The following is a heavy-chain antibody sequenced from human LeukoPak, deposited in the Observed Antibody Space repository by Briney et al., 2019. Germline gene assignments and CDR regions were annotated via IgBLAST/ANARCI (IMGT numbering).Heavy chain of an antibody. Sequence: GGSLRLSCAASGFTFSSYWMSWVRQAPGKGLEWVANIKQDGSEKYYVDSVKGRFTISRDNAKNSLYLQMNSLRAEDTAVFYCARNTITGYYHGMDVWGQGTTVTVSS. J-gene: IGHJ6*02. CDR2: IKQDGSEK. V-gene: IGHV3-7*01. D-gene: IGHD3-10*01. CDR3: ARNTITGYYHGMDV. CDR1: GFTFSSYW.